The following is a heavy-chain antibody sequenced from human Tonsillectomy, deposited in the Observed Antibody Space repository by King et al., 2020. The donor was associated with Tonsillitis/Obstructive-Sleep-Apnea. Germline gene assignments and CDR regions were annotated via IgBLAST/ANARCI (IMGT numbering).Heavy chain of an antibody. D-gene: IGHD1-26*01. CDR3: AREGIGTYNAFDI. CDR1: GFILSRYS. J-gene: IGHJ3*02. V-gene: IGHV3-48*02. Sequence: VQLVESGGGLVLPGGSLRLSCAASGFILSRYSLSWVRQPPGKGLEWVAHSSGCFIAVNYADSLKGRFTISRDAAKNSLYLQMNSLRDVDTAVYYCAREGIGTYNAFDIWGQGTMVTVSA. CDR2: SSGCFIAV.